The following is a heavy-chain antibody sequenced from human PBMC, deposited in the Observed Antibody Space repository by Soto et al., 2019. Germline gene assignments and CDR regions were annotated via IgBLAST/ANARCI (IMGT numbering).Heavy chain of an antibody. Sequence: GESLKISCAASGFTFSSYAMSWVRQAPGKGLEWVSAISGSGGSTYYADSVKGRFTISRDNSKNTLYLQMNSLRAEDTAVYYCASSSGYYPFDGMDVWGQGTTVTVSS. CDR2: ISGSGGST. CDR3: ASSSGYYPFDGMDV. V-gene: IGHV3-23*01. J-gene: IGHJ6*02. D-gene: IGHD3-22*01. CDR1: GFTFSSYA.